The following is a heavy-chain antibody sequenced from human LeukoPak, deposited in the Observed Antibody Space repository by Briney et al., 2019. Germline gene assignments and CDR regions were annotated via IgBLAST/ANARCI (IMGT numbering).Heavy chain of an antibody. CDR1: GVSFDDYY. V-gene: IGHV4-34*01. Sequence: SEILSLTCAVSGVSFDDYYWSWVRQTPGKGLEWIGEINHSGYTNDSPSLKSRVTLSIDTSRKQFSLNLRSVTVADAGIYYCTRMTTGHDYWGQGTLVTVSS. J-gene: IGHJ4*02. D-gene: IGHD4-17*01. CDR2: INHSGYT. CDR3: TRMTTGHDY.